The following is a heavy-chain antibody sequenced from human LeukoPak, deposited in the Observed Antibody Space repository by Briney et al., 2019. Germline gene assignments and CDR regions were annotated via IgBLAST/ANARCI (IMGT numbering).Heavy chain of an antibody. Sequence: ASVKVSCTASGGTFSSYAISWVRQAPGQGLEWMGGIIPIFGTANYAQKFQGRVTITADESTSTAYMELSSLRSEDTAVYYCARDARSGDDYQYYFDYWGQGTLVTVSS. V-gene: IGHV1-69*13. D-gene: IGHD3-16*01. CDR2: IIPIFGTA. J-gene: IGHJ4*02. CDR3: ARDARSGDDYQYYFDY. CDR1: GGTFSSYA.